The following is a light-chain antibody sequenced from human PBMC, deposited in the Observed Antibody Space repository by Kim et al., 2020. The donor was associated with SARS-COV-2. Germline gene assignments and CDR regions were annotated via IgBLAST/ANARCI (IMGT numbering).Light chain of an antibody. CDR3: QTWGTGWV. Sequence: GASVKVTCTRSSGHSNYAIAWHQQRPEKGPRYLMKVNSDGSHTKGDGIPDRFSGSSSGAERYLTISSLQSEDEADYYCQTWGTGWVFGGGTQLTVL. V-gene: IGLV4-69*01. CDR2: VNSDGSH. J-gene: IGLJ3*02. CDR1: SGHSNYA.